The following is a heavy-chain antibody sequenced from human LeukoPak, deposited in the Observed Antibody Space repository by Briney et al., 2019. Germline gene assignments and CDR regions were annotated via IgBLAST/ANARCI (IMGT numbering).Heavy chain of an antibody. CDR2: ISYDGSNK. Sequence: GGSLRLSCAASGFTFSSYAMHWVRQAPGKGLEWVAVISYDGSNKYYADSVKGRFTISRDNSKNTLYLQMNSLRAEDTAVYYCASAPKAYYYGSGSYSNWFDPWGQGTLVTVSS. V-gene: IGHV3-30-3*01. J-gene: IGHJ5*02. CDR1: GFTFSSYA. CDR3: ASAPKAYYYGSGSYSNWFDP. D-gene: IGHD3-10*01.